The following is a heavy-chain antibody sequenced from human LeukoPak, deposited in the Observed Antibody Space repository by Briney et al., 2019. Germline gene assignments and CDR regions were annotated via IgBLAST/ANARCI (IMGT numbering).Heavy chain of an antibody. V-gene: IGHV3-23*01. D-gene: IGHD3-10*01. CDR2: ISGNGGAT. Sequence: GGSLSLSCAASGFTFSRDAMSWVRQAPGKGLEWVLSISGNGGATYYADSVKGRFTISRDNSKNTVYLQMNSLRVEDTAVYYCAKVPFGSGSYSTLDYWGQGTLVTVSS. J-gene: IGHJ4*02. CDR3: AKVPFGSGSYSTLDY. CDR1: GFTFSRDA.